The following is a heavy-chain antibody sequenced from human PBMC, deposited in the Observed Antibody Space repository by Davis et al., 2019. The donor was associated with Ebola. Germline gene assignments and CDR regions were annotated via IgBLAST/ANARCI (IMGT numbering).Heavy chain of an antibody. J-gene: IGHJ6*02. V-gene: IGHV1-18*04. CDR3: ARDRVVVVVAATPLYYYYGMDV. D-gene: IGHD2-15*01. CDR2: INPHNGNT. CDR1: GYTFTNYG. Sequence: AASVKVSCKASGYTFTNYGITWVRQAPGQGLEWMGWINPHNGNTNYAQNVQGRVIMTSDTATTTAYMDVGSLRSDDTAVYYCARDRVVVVVAATPLYYYYGMDVWGQGTTVTVSS.